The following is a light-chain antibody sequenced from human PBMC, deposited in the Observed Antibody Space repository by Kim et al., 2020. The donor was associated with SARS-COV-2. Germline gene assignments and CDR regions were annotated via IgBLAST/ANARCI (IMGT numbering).Light chain of an antibody. CDR2: QDT. V-gene: IGLV3-1*01. J-gene: IGLJ2*01. Sequence: SYELTQPPSVSVSPGQTANITCSGDKLGDKYASWYLQKPGQSPVLVIYQDTKRPSGITERFSGSNSGNTATLTISGTQAMDEADYYCQAWDSSVVFGGGT. CDR1: KLGDKY. CDR3: QAWDSSVV.